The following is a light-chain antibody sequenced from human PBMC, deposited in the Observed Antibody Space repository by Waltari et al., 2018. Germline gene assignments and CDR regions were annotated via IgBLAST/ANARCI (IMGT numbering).Light chain of an antibody. CDR2: KSS. Sequence: DIQMTQSPSTLSASVGYRVTITCRASQSIGDWLAWYQQKPGKAPKLLSFKSSSLESGGPSRFSGSGSGTEFTLTISSLQPDDLATYYCQQYNGYPYTFGQGTKLEI. CDR3: QQYNGYPYT. CDR1: QSIGDW. J-gene: IGKJ2*01. V-gene: IGKV1-5*03.